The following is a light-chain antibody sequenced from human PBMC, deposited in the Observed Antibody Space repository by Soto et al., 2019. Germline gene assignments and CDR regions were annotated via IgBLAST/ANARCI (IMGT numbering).Light chain of an antibody. CDR3: QHYDNLPFT. V-gene: IGKV1-33*01. CDR2: DAS. CDR1: QAISNY. J-gene: IGKJ3*01. Sequence: DIQMTQSPSSLSASVGDRVTITCKASQAISNYLNWYQQKPGKATKLLIYDASNLETGVPSRFSGSGSGTDFTFTIISLQPEDVATYYCQHYDNLPFTFGPGTKVDIK.